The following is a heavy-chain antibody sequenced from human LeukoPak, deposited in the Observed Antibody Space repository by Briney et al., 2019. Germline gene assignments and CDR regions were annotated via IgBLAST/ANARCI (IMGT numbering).Heavy chain of an antibody. J-gene: IGHJ4*02. D-gene: IGHD4-17*01. CDR1: GFTFNSFA. V-gene: IGHV3-33*01. CDR2: IWYGGSNK. Sequence: GGSLRLSCAASGFTFNSFAMHWVRQAPGKGLEWVAVIWYGGSNKYYADSAKGRFTISRDNSKNTVYLQMNSLRAEDSAIYYCARPYGDYYFDYWGQGTLVTVSS. CDR3: ARPYGDYYFDY.